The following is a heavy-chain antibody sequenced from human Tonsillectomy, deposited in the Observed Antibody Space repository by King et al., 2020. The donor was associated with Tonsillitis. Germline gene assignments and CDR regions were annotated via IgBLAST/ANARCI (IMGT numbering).Heavy chain of an antibody. CDR3: ARRAKVGAALNYYYGLDV. CDR2: IDPSDSFA. D-gene: IGHD1-26*01. CDR1: GDTFTNYW. Sequence: QLVQSGTEVKMPGESLRISCKGSGDTFTNYWINWVRQMPGKGLEWLGRIDPSDSFAHYNPSFQGHVTISADKSISTVYLQWSSLKASDTAIYYCARRAKVGAALNYYYGLDVWGQGTTVTVSS. J-gene: IGHJ6*02. V-gene: IGHV5-10-1*01.